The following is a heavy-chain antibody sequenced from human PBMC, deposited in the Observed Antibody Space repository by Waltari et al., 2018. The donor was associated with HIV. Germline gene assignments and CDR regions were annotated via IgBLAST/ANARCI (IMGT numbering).Heavy chain of an antibody. V-gene: IGHV4-38-2*02. D-gene: IGHD3-10*01. J-gene: IGHJ5*02. Sequence: QVQLQESGPGLVKPSETLSLTCAVSGYSISSGYFWGWNRQPPGKALEWIGSMFHNGNTYYNPSLKSRVTISVDTSKNQFSLKLSSVTSADTAIYYCAREWGTLMVAWFDPWGQGTLVTVSS. CDR2: MFHNGNT. CDR1: GYSISSGYF. CDR3: AREWGTLMVAWFDP.